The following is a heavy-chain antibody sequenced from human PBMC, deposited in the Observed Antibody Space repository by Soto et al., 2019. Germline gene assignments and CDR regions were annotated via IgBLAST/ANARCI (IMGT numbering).Heavy chain of an antibody. CDR3: AREQGRYSIWTGSPTQYYYYGMDV. D-gene: IGHD3-9*01. CDR2: IWYDGSNK. J-gene: IGHJ6*02. CDR1: GFTFSSYG. V-gene: IGHV3-33*01. Sequence: QVQLVESGGGVVQPGWSLRLSCAASGFTFSSYGMHWVRQAPGKGLEWVAVIWYDGSNKYYADSVKVRFSISRDNSKDTLYLQMNSMTAEDTAVYYCAREQGRYSIWTGSPTQYYYYGMDVWGQGTTVTVSS.